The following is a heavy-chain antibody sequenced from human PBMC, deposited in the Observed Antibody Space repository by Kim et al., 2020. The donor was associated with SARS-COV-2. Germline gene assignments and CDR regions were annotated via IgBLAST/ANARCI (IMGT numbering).Heavy chain of an antibody. CDR3: ARDKNFNPRTAMDV. V-gene: IGHV3-33*01. Sequence: YAHAGQGGFTITRDNSKKTLYLQMNSLRAEATAVYYCARDKNFNPRTAMDVWGKGTTVTVSS. J-gene: IGHJ6*03. D-gene: IGHD3-3*01.